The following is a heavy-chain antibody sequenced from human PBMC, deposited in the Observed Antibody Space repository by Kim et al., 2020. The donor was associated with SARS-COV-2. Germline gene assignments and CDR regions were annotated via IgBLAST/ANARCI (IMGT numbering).Heavy chain of an antibody. J-gene: IGHJ6*02. V-gene: IGHV4-31*03. CDR1: GGSISSGGYY. Sequence: SETLSLTCTVSGGSISSGGYYWSWIRQHPGNGLEWIGYIYYSGTTYYNPSLKSRVTISVDTSKNQFSLKLSSVTAADTAVYYCATELVRGVKYYYYAMDAWGQGTTVTVSS. D-gene: IGHD3-10*01. CDR2: IYYSGTT. CDR3: ATELVRGVKYYYYAMDA.